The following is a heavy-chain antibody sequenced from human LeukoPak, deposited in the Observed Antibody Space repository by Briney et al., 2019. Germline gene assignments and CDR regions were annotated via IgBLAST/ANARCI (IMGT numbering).Heavy chain of an antibody. CDR3: AKDRGYCSGSSSCNSFDY. V-gene: IGHV3-30*02. J-gene: IGHJ4*02. CDR1: GFTFSSYS. D-gene: IGHD2-15*01. CDR2: IRYDGSNK. Sequence: GGSLRLSCAASGFTFSSYSMNWVRQAPGKGLEWVAFIRYDGSNKYYADSVKGRFTISRDNSKTTLYLQMDSLRAEDTAVYYCAKDRGYCSGSSSCNSFDYWGQGTLVTVSS.